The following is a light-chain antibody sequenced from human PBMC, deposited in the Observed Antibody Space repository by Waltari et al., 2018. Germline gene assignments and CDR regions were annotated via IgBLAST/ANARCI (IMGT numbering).Light chain of an antibody. CDR3: LSYTSSITFV. CDR2: EVP. CDR1: SNDVGNSKH. Sequence: QPALTQPASVSGSPGQSITISCTGTSNDVGNSKHVCWYQQNPGKAPKLIISEVPERPYGVSVRSSGSKSGTTTSLTISGLQAEDEADYYCLSYTSSITFVFGGGTKLSVL. J-gene: IGLJ2*01. V-gene: IGLV2-23*02.